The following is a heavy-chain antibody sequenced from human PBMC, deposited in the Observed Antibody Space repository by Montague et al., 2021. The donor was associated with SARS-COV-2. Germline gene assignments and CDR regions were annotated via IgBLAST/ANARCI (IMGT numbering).Heavy chain of an antibody. Sequence: SETLSLTCAVSGASITSENWWSCVRQPPGKSLEWIAETHQWGGTNYNPSLRSRLTILLVNSTNQFSLMLTSVTAADTAMFYCASHPVWQQLCTWGQGTLVSVSS. CDR2: THQWGGT. J-gene: IGHJ4*02. D-gene: IGHD6-13*01. V-gene: IGHV4-4*02. CDR1: GASITSENW. CDR3: ASHPVWQQLCT.